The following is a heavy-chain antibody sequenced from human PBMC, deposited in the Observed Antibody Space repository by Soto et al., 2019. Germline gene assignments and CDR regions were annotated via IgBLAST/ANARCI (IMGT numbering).Heavy chain of an antibody. V-gene: IGHV4-30-4*01. J-gene: IGHJ5*02. CDR2: VYYTGST. CDR1: CASIRSTDYY. D-gene: IGHD2-21*02. CDR3: VRTAREGAVAPHWFDR. Sequence: SETLSLTCTVSCASIRSTDYYWSWIRQAPGKGLEWIGYVYYTGSTYYNPSLMSRLTISVDTSKNQFSLKLTSVTAAETAVYYCVRTAREGAVAPHWFDRWGQGTQVTVSS.